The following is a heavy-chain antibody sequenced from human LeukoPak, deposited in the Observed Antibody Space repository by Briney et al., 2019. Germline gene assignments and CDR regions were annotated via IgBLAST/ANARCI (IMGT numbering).Heavy chain of an antibody. J-gene: IGHJ4*02. Sequence: VASVKVSCKASGYTFTGYYMHWVRQAPGQGLEWMGWINSNSGGTNHAQKFQGRVTMTRDTSISTAYMELSRLRSDDTAVYYCARVVGFGGVNKDWGQGTLVTVSS. CDR3: ARVVGFGGVNKD. CDR1: GYTFTGYY. D-gene: IGHD3-16*01. CDR2: INSNSGGT. V-gene: IGHV1-2*02.